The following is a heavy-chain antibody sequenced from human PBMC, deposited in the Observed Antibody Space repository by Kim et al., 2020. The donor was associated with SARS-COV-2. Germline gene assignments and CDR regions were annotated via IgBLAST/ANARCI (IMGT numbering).Heavy chain of an antibody. CDR1: DESFSGHY. V-gene: IGHV4-34*01. J-gene: IGHJ2*01. CDR3: AREIVVIPAARHYRANWYFDL. Sequence: SETLSLTCAVYDESFSGHYWIWIRQSPGKGLEWIGEINHSGSTSYNPSLGSRVTISVDTSKNQFSLSLSSVTAADTAVYYCAREIVVIPAARHYRANWYFDLWGRGTLVTVSS. CDR2: INHSGST. D-gene: IGHD2-2*01.